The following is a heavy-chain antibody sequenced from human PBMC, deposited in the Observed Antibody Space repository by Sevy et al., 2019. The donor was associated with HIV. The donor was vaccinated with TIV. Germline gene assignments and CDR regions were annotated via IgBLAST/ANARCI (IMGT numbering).Heavy chain of an antibody. Sequence: GGSLRLSCAASGFTFSNYIMNWVRQAPGKGLEWVSSISSSGSYMYYGDSVKGRFTISRDDAKNSLYLQMNSLRVEDTAVYYCARDGDILTGYPYYFDFWGQGTLVTVSS. D-gene: IGHD3-9*01. CDR1: GFTFSNYI. CDR2: ISSSGSYM. CDR3: ARDGDILTGYPYYFDF. V-gene: IGHV3-21*01. J-gene: IGHJ4*02.